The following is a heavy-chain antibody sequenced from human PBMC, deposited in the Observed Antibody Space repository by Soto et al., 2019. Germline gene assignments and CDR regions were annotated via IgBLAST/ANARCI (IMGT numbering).Heavy chain of an antibody. Sequence: ASVKVSCKASGYTFTSYDINWVRQATGQGLEWMGWMNPKSGNTGYAQKFQGRVTMTRNTSISTAYMELSSLRSEDTAVYYCARVFGVVMPPSYQYYYMDVWGKGTTVTVSS. D-gene: IGHD3-3*01. CDR2: MNPKSGNT. CDR3: ARVFGVVMPPSYQYYYMDV. V-gene: IGHV1-8*01. J-gene: IGHJ6*03. CDR1: GYTFTSYD.